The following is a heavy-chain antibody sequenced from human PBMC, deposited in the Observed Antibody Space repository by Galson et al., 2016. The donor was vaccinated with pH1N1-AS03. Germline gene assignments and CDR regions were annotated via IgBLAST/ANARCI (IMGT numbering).Heavy chain of an antibody. J-gene: IGHJ6*02. D-gene: IGHD6-19*01. CDR2: FDPEDGEA. CDR1: GYTLTELS. CDR3: ATGLSVAGTPYEYYGVDV. V-gene: IGHV1-24*01. Sequence: SVKVSCKVSGYTLTELSMHWVRQGPGKGLEWMGGFDPEDGEAIYAQKFQGRVTLTVGTSTDTAYMEVSRLKSEDTAVYYCATGLSVAGTPYEYYGVDVWGQGTTVTVSS.